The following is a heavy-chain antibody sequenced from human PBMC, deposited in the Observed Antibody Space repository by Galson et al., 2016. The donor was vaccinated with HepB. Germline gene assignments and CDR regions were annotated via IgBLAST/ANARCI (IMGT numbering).Heavy chain of an antibody. CDR2: IYSGGTT. Sequence: SLRLSCAASGFTFSSYAMSWVRQAPGRGLEWVAVIYSGGTTYYADSVKGRFTVSRDKSENTMYLQMNSLRAEDTAVYYCARGLARHHYDGSGSQGPWYFDYWGQGTLATVSS. CDR3: ARGLARHHYDGSGSQGPWYFDY. V-gene: IGHV3-53*01. CDR1: GFTFSSYA. D-gene: IGHD3-22*01. J-gene: IGHJ4*02.